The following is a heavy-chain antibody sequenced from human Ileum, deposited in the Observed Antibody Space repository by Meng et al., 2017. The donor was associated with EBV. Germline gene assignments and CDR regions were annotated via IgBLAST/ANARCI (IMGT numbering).Heavy chain of an antibody. CDR2: IYYSGST. J-gene: IGHJ4*02. V-gene: IGHV4-4*02. CDR1: GGSISSSNW. Sequence: QVELQDAGPGLVKASGTLSLTCAVSGGSISSSNWWNWVRQPPGKGLEWIGEIYYSGSTIYNPSLKSRVTISVDKSKNLFSLKLSSVTAADTAVYYCARGYGSGRDYFDYWGQGTLVTVSS. CDR3: ARGYGSGRDYFDY. D-gene: IGHD3-10*01.